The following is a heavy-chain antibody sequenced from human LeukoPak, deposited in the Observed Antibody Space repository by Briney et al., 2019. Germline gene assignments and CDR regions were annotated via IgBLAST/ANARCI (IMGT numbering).Heavy chain of an antibody. CDR3: ARFSLYDNSGYYSWLFDF. Sequence: GGSLRLSCAASGFTFSTSWMSWVRQAPGKGLEWVANIQQDGSAKYYVDSVKGRFTISRDNAKNSLYLQMNSLRAEDTAVYYCARFSLYDNSGYYSWLFDFWGQRTLVTVSS. CDR2: IQQDGSAK. V-gene: IGHV3-7*01. J-gene: IGHJ4*02. D-gene: IGHD3-22*01. CDR1: GFTFSTSW.